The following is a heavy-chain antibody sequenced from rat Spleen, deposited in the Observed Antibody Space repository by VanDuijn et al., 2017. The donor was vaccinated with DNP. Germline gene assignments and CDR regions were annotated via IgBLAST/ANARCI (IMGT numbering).Heavy chain of an antibody. D-gene: IGHD1-7*01. CDR1: GFTFSNYG. CDR2: ISIGGGNT. CDR3: ARHPQTTGIPDY. J-gene: IGHJ2*01. V-gene: IGHV5S13*01. Sequence: EVQLVESGGGLVQPGRSLKLSCAGSGFTFSNYGMAWVRQAPTKGLEWVASISIGGGNTYYRDSVKGRFSISRDNAKNTQYLQMDSLRSEDTATYYCARHPQTTGIPDYWGQGVMVTVSS.